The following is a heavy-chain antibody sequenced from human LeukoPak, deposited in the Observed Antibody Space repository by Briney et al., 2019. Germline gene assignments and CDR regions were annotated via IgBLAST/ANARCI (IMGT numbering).Heavy chain of an antibody. V-gene: IGHV3-30*02. J-gene: IGHJ3*01. CDR1: GFTFRTYG. D-gene: IGHD3-16*01. Sequence: GGSLRLSCAASGFTFRTYGMHWVRQAPGKGLEWVTFIRYDGSDKFYADSVRGRFTISRDNSKNTLFLQLNSLRVEDTAVYYCAKRADYYDSSRALYDAFDLWGEGTMVSVSS. CDR2: IRYDGSDK. CDR3: AKRADYYDSSRALYDAFDL.